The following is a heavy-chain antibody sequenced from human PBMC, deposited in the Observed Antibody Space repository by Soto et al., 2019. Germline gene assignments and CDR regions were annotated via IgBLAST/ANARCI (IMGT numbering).Heavy chain of an antibody. Sequence: LRLSCAASGFAFSNHPMSWVRQAPEKGLEWVAGISNSGSLTYNADSVRGRFTISRDNSKNTLYLEMNSLRAEDTAVYYCARRTFGSSRFFDVWGQGTMVTVSS. CDR2: ISNSGSLT. CDR1: GFAFSNHP. J-gene: IGHJ3*01. CDR3: ARRTFGSSRFFDV. D-gene: IGHD6-6*01. V-gene: IGHV3-23*01.